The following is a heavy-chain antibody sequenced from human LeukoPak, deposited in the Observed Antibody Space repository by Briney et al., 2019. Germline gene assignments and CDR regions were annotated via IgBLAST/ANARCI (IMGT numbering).Heavy chain of an antibody. CDR1: GFAFSSYA. J-gene: IGHJ4*02. D-gene: IGHD3-22*01. CDR2: ISGSDGST. CDR3: AKAGGITIIVVVITS. Sequence: GGSLRLSCAASGFAFSSYAMSWVRQAPGKGLEWVSTISGSDGSTYYADSVKGRFTISRDNSKNTLYLQMSSLRAEDTALYYCAKAGGITIIVVVITSWGQGTLVTVSS. V-gene: IGHV3-23*01.